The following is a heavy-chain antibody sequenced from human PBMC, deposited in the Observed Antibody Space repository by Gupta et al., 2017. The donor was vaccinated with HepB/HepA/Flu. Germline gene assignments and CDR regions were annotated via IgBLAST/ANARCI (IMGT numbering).Heavy chain of an antibody. Sequence: SLRLACAASGFSFSGHWMHWVRQAPGKGPMWVSRINGDGSYTGYADSVKGRFTVSRDNAKNTLYLQMNSLRVDDTAIYYCTRDFDYGGGYWGQGTLVTVSS. D-gene: IGHD4-17*01. CDR2: INGDGSYT. V-gene: IGHV3-74*01. J-gene: IGHJ4*02. CDR3: TRDFDYGGGY. CDR1: GFSFSGHW.